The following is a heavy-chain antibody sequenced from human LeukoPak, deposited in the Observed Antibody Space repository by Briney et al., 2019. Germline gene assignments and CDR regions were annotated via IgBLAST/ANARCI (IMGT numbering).Heavy chain of an antibody. D-gene: IGHD3-9*01. J-gene: IGHJ4*02. CDR2: IYYSGST. CDR1: GGSISSGDYY. CDR3: ARGTYYDILTGSSWYFDY. Sequence: SQTLSLTCTVSGGSISSGDYYWSWIRQPPGKGLEWIGYIYYSGSTYYNPSLKSRVTISVDTSKNQFSLKLSSVTAADTAVYYGARGTYYDILTGSSWYFDYWGQGTLVTVSS. V-gene: IGHV4-30-4*08.